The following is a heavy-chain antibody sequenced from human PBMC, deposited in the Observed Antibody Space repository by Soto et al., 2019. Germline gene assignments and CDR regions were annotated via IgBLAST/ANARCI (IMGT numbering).Heavy chain of an antibody. J-gene: IGHJ4*02. Sequence: SETLSLTCAVYGGSFSGYYWSWIRQPPGKGLEWIGEINHSGSTNYNPSLKSRVTISVDTSKNQFSLKLSSVTAADTAVYYCARGGPRRARTLDYWGQGTLVTVSS. D-gene: IGHD6-6*01. CDR1: GGSFSGYY. CDR2: INHSGST. V-gene: IGHV4-34*01. CDR3: ARGGPRRARTLDY.